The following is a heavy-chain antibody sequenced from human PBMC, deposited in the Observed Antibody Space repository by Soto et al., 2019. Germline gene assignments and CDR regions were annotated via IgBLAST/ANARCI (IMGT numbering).Heavy chain of an antibody. CDR1: GFTVSSNY. CDR2: IYSGGST. D-gene: IGHD3-9*01. J-gene: IGHJ3*02. Sequence: GGSLRLSCAASGFTVSSNYMSWVRQAPGKGLEWVSVIYSGGSTYYADSVKGRLTISRDNSKNTLYLQMNSLRAEDTAVYYCARDLGYYDILTGYYKVRAFDIWGQGTMVTVSS. V-gene: IGHV3-66*01. CDR3: ARDLGYYDILTGYYKVRAFDI.